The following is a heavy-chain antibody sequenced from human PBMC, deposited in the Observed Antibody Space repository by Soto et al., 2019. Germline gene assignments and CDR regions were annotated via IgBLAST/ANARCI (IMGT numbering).Heavy chain of an antibody. CDR2: ISANNGNT. CDR3: ARDVRRNTTIVVEIDVHALHI. V-gene: IGHV1-18*01. J-gene: IGHJ3*02. CDR1: GYTFTRYG. Sequence: ASVKVSCKASGYTFTRYGIAWVRQAPGQGLEWMGWISANNGNTDYAQKLQGRLTMTTDTSTSTAYMELRRLRSDDTAVYYCARDVRRNTTIVVEIDVHALHIWRRGTMVTVS. D-gene: IGHD3-22*01.